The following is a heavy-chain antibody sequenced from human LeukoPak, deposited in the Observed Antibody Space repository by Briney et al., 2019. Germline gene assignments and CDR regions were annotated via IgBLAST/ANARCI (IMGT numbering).Heavy chain of an antibody. CDR1: GGSISSSSYY. Sequence: SETLSLTCTVSGGSISSSSYYWGWIRQPPGKGLEWIGSIYCSGSTYYNPSLKSRVTISVDTSKNQFSLKLSSVTAADTAVYYCARYNSGWYRDAFDIWGQGTMVTVSS. CDR3: ARYNSGWYRDAFDI. V-gene: IGHV4-39*07. CDR2: IYCSGST. D-gene: IGHD6-19*01. J-gene: IGHJ3*02.